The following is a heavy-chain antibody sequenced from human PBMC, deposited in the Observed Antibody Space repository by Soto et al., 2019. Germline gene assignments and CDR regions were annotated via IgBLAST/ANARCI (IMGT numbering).Heavy chain of an antibody. V-gene: IGHV3-23*01. Sequence: EVQVLDSGGGLVQPGGSQRLSCEASGFTFSNYARSWVRQAPGKGLEWDSTLSATGSTLYADSVKGRFTISRDNSKNTVYLQMKILRAEDTAVYYCAKVSNKWAVAQRGYFDYWGQGTLVTVSS. D-gene: IGHD6-19*01. J-gene: IGHJ4*02. CDR2: LSATGST. CDR1: GFTFSNYA. CDR3: AKVSNKWAVAQRGYFDY.